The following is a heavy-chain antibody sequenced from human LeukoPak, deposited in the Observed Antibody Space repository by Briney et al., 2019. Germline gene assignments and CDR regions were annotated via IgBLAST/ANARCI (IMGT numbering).Heavy chain of an antibody. CDR1: GFTFSSYS. CDR3: AREVGLGGFGELFNWFDP. J-gene: IGHJ5*02. CDR2: ISSSSSNI. Sequence: GGSLRLSCAASGFTFSSYSMNWVRQAPGKGLEWDSSISSSSSNIYYADSVKGRFTISRDNAKNSRYLQMNSLRAEDTAVYYCAREVGLGGFGELFNWFDPWGQGTLVTVSS. D-gene: IGHD3-10*01. V-gene: IGHV3-21*01.